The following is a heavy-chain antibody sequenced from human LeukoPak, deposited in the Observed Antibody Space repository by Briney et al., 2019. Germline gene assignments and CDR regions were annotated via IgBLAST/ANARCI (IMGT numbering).Heavy chain of an antibody. CDR3: AKDRAGASGTRRGIDY. J-gene: IGHJ4*02. V-gene: IGHV3-23*01. CDR1: GFTLSSYA. CDR2: ISGSGVTT. Sequence: GGSLRLSCVASGFTLSSYAMSWVRQVPGKRPEWVSAISGSGVTTYYADSVKGRFTISRDSSKNTLYLQMNSLRAEDTALYYCAKDRAGASGTRRGIDYWGQGTLVTVSS. D-gene: IGHD3-10*01.